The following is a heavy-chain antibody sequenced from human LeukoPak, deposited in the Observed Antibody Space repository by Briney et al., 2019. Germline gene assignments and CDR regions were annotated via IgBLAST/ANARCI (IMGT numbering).Heavy chain of an antibody. D-gene: IGHD3-16*02. J-gene: IGHJ3*02. V-gene: IGHV1-8*01. CDR3: ARARRLSYYDYIWGSYRRDDAFDI. Sequence: GASVKVSCKASGYTFTSYDINWVRQATGQGLEWMGWMNPNSGNTGYAQKFQGRVTMTRNTSISTAYMEPSSLRSEDTAVYYCARARRLSYYDYIWGSYRRDDAFDIWGQGTMVTVSS. CDR1: GYTFTSYD. CDR2: MNPNSGNT.